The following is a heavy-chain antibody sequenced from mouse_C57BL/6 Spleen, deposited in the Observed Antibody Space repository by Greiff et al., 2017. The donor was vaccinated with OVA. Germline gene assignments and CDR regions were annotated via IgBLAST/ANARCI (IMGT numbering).Heavy chain of an antibody. CDR1: GYTFTSYW. D-gene: IGHD2-3*01. CDR3: ARLGYLFHDAMDY. V-gene: IGHV1-61*01. J-gene: IGHJ4*01. Sequence: QVQLKESGAELVRPGSSVKLSCKASGYTFTSYWMDWVKQRPGQGLEWIGNIYPSDSETHYNQKFKDKATLTVDKSSSTAYMQLSSLTSEDSAVYYCARLGYLFHDAMDYWGQGTSVTVSS. CDR2: IYPSDSET.